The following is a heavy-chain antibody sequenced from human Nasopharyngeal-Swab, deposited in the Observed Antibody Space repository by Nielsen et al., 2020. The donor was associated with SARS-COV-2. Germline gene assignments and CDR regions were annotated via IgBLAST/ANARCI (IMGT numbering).Heavy chain of an antibody. CDR2: ISWDGGST. D-gene: IGHD6-19*01. CDR3: AKDAGLWQWLAD. J-gene: IGHJ4*02. CDR1: GFTFDDYT. Sequence: GGSLRLSCAASGFTFDDYTMHWVRQAPGKGLEWVSLISWDGGSTYYADSVKGRFTISRDNSKNSLYLQMNSLRTEDTALYYCAKDAGLWQWLADWGQGTLVTVSS. V-gene: IGHV3-43*01.